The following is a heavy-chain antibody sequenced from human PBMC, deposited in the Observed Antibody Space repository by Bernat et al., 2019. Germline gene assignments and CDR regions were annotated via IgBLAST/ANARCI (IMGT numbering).Heavy chain of an antibody. CDR1: GGSISSYY. J-gene: IGHJ5*02. V-gene: IGHV4-59*01. CDR2: IYYSGST. D-gene: IGHD2-2*01. CDR3: ARERHPAAGGINWFDP. Sequence: QVQLQESGPGLVKPSETLSLTCTVSGGSISSYYWSWIRQPPGKGLEWIGYIYYSGSTNYNPSLKSRVTISVDTSKNQFSLKLSSVTAADTAVYYCARERHPAAGGINWFDPWGQGTLVTVSS.